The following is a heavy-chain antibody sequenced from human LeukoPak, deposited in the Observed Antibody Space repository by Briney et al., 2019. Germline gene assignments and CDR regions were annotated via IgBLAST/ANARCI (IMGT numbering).Heavy chain of an antibody. J-gene: IGHJ3*02. Sequence: GASVKVSCKASNYTFTSFSWVRQAPGQGLEWMGWISANNGNTNYAQKFQDRVTMTTDTSTSTAYMELRSLRSDDTAVYYCARVRTYKNDAFDIWGQGTMVTVSS. CDR2: ISANNGNT. CDR3: ARVRTYKNDAFDI. D-gene: IGHD1-14*01. CDR1: NYTFTS. V-gene: IGHV1-18*01.